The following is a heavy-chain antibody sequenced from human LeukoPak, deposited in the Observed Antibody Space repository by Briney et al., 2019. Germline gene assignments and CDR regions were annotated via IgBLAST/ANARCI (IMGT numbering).Heavy chain of an antibody. J-gene: IGHJ4*02. CDR2: IYHSGST. CDR3: ARDLVVISLYYFDY. D-gene: IGHD3-22*01. CDR1: GFSVSSGFY. V-gene: IGHV4-38-2*02. Sequence: SETLSLTCIVSGFSVSSGFYWGWIRQPPGKGLEWIGSIYHSGSTDYNPSLKSRVTISVDTSKNQFSLKLSSVTAADTAVYYCARDLVVISLYYFDYWGQGPWSPSPQ.